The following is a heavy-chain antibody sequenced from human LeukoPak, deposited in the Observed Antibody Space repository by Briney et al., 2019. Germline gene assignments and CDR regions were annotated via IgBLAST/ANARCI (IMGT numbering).Heavy chain of an antibody. CDR2: ISGSGGST. Sequence: GGSLRLCCAASGFSFRNYAMNWVRHAPGKGLEWVSGISGSGGSTYYADSVNGRFTISRDNSKNTLFLQMNSLRAEDTAIYYCANLNPVVGAPWGQGTLVTVSS. D-gene: IGHD1-26*01. CDR3: ANLNPVVGAP. CDR1: GFSFRNYA. V-gene: IGHV3-23*01. J-gene: IGHJ5*02.